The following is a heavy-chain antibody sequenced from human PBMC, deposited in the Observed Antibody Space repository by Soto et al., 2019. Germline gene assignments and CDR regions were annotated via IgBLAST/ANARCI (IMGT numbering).Heavy chain of an antibody. CDR2: INPNSGGT. CDR1: GYTFTGYY. J-gene: IGHJ6*02. CDR3: ARDASDYDFWSGYLLTDL. Sequence: ASVKVSCKASGYTFTGYYMHWVRQAPGQGLEWMGWINPNSGGTNYAQKFQGWVTMTRDTSISTAYMELSRLRSDDTAVYYCARDASDYDFWSGYLLTDLWGQGTTVTVSS. V-gene: IGHV1-2*04. D-gene: IGHD3-3*01.